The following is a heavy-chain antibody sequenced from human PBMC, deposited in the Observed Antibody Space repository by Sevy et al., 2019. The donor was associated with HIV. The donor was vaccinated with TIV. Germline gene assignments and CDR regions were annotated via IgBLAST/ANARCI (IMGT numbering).Heavy chain of an antibody. D-gene: IGHD3-22*01. CDR2: IHLTLST. J-gene: IGHJ6*02. Sequence: SETLSLTCTVSGDSVSTSNKFWGWIRQPPGKGLEWIGSIHLTLSTFYNPSLKSRVIISVDTSKNQFSLKLSSVTAADTAVYYCARATYDSSGYYRYYYYGMDVWGQGTTVTVSS. CDR3: ARATYDSSGYYRYYYYGMDV. V-gene: IGHV4-39*07. CDR1: GDSVSTSNKF.